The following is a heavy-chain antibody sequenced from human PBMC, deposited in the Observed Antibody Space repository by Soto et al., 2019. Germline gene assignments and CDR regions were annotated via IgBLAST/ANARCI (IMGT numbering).Heavy chain of an antibody. V-gene: IGHV3-74*01. CDR2: INSDGSST. CDR1: GFTFSSYW. CDR3: ARAPPSELLWFGELLPEATGPLPKNDY. Sequence: PGGSLRLSCAASGFTFSSYWMHWVRQAPGKGLVWVSRINSDGSSTSYADSVKGRFTISRDNAKNTLYLQMNSLRAEDTAVYYCARAPPSELLWFGELLPEATGPLPKNDYWGQGTLVTVSS. J-gene: IGHJ4*02. D-gene: IGHD3-10*01.